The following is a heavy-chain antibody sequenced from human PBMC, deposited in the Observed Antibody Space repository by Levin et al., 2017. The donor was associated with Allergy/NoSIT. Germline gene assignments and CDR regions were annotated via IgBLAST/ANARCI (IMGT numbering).Heavy chain of an antibody. D-gene: IGHD6-13*01. CDR1: GFTFSSYA. J-gene: IGHJ3*02. V-gene: IGHV3-23*01. CDR3: AKDPRYSSPRTKHRDAFDI. CDR2: ISGSGGST. Sequence: GESLKISCAASGFTFSSYAMSWVRQAPGKGLEWVSAISGSGGSTYYADSVKGRFTISRDNSKNTLYLQMNSLRAEDTAVYYCAKDPRYSSPRTKHRDAFDIWGQGTMVTVSS.